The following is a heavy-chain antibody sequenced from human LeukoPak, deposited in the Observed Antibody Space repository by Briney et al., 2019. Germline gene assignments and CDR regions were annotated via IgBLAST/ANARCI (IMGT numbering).Heavy chain of an antibody. CDR2: INPNSGST. CDR1: GYTFTGYY. Sequence: GASVKVPCKASGYTFTGYYMHWVRQAPGQGLEWMGWINPNSGSTNYAQKFQGRVTMTRDTSISTAYMELSRLRSDDTAVYYCARPGGEGTYWGQGTLVTVSS. V-gene: IGHV1-2*02. CDR3: ARPGGEGTY. J-gene: IGHJ4*02. D-gene: IGHD2-21*01.